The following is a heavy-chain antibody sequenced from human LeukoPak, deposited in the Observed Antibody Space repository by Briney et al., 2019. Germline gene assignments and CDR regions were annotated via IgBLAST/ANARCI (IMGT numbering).Heavy chain of an antibody. CDR2: INWNGGST. D-gene: IGHD6-19*01. Sequence: GGSLRLSCAASGFTFDDYGMSWVRHAPGKGLEWVSGINWNGGSTGYADSVKGRFTISRDNAKNSLYLQMNSLRAEDTAWYYCAREGIAVAVVYYYMDVWGKGTTVTVSS. CDR1: GFTFDDYG. J-gene: IGHJ6*03. V-gene: IGHV3-20*04. CDR3: AREGIAVAVVYYYMDV.